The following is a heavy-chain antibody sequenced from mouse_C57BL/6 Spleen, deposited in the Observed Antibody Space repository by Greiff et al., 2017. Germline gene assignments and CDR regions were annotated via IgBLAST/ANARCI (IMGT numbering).Heavy chain of an antibody. J-gene: IGHJ4*01. D-gene: IGHD1-1*01. Sequence: VQLQQSGPELVKPGASVKISCKASGYAFSSSWMNWVKQRPGKGLEWIGRIYPGDGDTNYNGKFKGKATLTADKSSSTAYMQLSSLTSEDSAVYFCARGGHSSCPLGAMDYWGQGTSVTFST. CDR2: IYPGDGDT. V-gene: IGHV1-82*01. CDR1: GYAFSSSW. CDR3: ARGGHSSCPLGAMDY.